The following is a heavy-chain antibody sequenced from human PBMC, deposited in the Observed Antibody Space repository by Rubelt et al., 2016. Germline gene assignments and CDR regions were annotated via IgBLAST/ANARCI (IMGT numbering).Heavy chain of an antibody. D-gene: IGHD1-26*01. Sequence: QVQLVESGGGVVQPGRSLRLSCVGSGFTFSTCAMPWVRQAPGRGLEWVAVISYDGNNKYYADSVKGRFTISRDNSKNTLLLKMNSLSAEDTAVYYCVRGNSESYFSYPYDYWGQGTLVTASS. CDR3: VRGNSESYFSYPYDY. J-gene: IGHJ4*02. CDR2: ISYDGNNK. CDR1: GFTFSTCA. V-gene: IGHV3-30*04.